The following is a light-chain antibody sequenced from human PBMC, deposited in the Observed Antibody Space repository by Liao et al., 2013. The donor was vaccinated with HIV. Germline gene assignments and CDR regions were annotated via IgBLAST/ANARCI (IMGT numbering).Light chain of an antibody. Sequence: YVLTQPPSVSVAPGKTARSTCGGNNIGSKSVHWYQQKPGQAPVLVIHSDSDRPSGIPERFSGSNSWTSTTLTISRVEAGDEADYYCQVWDSNSDQLVFGGGTKLTVL. CDR2: SDS. J-gene: IGLJ3*02. V-gene: IGLV3-21*04. CDR3: QVWDSNSDQLV. CDR1: NIGSKS.